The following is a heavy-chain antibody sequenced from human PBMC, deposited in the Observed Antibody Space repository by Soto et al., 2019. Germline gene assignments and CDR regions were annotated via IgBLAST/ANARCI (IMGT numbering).Heavy chain of an antibody. CDR3: TRDRGAAMVKELLWFGEGGDYCYGMEG. J-gene: IGHJ6*02. CDR2: IYSSVSP. V-gene: IGHV4-31*03. CDR1: GVSISSGGYY. Sequence: SATLSLTCTFSGVSISSGGYYRSWILQHPGKGQACLGYIYSSVSPYYNPSLKSRVTVXVSASRNQFSLKLSSVTAADTAVYYCTRDRGAAMVKELLWFGEGGDYCYGMEGSGQGTPVTLSS. D-gene: IGHD3-10*01.